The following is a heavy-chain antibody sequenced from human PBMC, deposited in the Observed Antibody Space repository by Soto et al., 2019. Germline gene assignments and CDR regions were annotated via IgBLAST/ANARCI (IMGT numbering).Heavy chain of an antibody. J-gene: IGHJ1*01. CDR2: ISSNGGST. CDR3: ASSVVAATPGYFQH. D-gene: IGHD2-15*01. Sequence: GGSLRLSCAASGFTFSSYAMHWVRQAPGKGLEYVSAISSNGGSTYYANSVKGRFTISRDNSKNTLYLQMGSLRAEDMAVYYCASSVVAATPGYFQHWGQGTLVTVSS. CDR1: GFTFSSYA. V-gene: IGHV3-64*01.